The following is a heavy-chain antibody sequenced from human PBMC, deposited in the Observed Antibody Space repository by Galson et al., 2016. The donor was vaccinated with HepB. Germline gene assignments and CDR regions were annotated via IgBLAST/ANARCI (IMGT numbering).Heavy chain of an antibody. Sequence: SVKVSCKASGFTFTSSAMQWVRQARGQRLEWIGWIVVGSGNTDYAQKFQERVTITRDMSTSTAYMELSSLRSEDTAVYYCAAALSYCSSTSCYWPLHHWGQGTLVTVSS. J-gene: IGHJ5*02. CDR2: IVVGSGNT. V-gene: IGHV1-58*02. CDR1: GFTFTSSA. CDR3: AAALSYCSSTSCYWPLHH. D-gene: IGHD2-2*01.